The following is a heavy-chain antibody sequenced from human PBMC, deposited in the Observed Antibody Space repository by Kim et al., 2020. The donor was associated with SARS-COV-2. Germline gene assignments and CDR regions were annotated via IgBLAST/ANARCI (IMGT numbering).Heavy chain of an antibody. V-gene: IGHV1-18*01. CDR1: GYTFTSYG. CDR3: ARGWEYYDSSGWYYFDY. J-gene: IGHJ4*02. D-gene: IGHD3-22*01. Sequence: ASVKVSCKASGYTFTSYGISWVRQAPGQGLEWMGWISAYNGNTNYAQKLQGRVTMTTDTSTSTAYMELRSLRSDDTAVYYCARGWEYYDSSGWYYFDYWGQGTLVTVSS. CDR2: ISAYNGNT.